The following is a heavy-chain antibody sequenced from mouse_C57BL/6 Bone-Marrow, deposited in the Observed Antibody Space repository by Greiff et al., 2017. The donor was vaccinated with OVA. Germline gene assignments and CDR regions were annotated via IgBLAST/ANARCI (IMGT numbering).Heavy chain of an antibody. CDR3: AREATVESRERYFCV. D-gene: IGHD1-1*01. CDR2: IYPGDGDT. J-gene: IGHJ1*03. Sequence: VQLQQSGPELVKPGASVKISCKASGYAFSSSWMNWVKQRPGKGLEWIGRIYPGDGDTNYNGKFKGKATLTADKSSSTAYMQLSSLTSEDSAVSFCAREATVESRERYFCVWGTGATVTVSS. V-gene: IGHV1-82*01. CDR1: GYAFSSSW.